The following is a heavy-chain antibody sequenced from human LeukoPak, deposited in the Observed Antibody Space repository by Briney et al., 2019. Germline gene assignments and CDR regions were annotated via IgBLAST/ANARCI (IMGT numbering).Heavy chain of an antibody. CDR3: AKDISYDILTGYPDY. CDR1: GFTFDDYA. D-gene: IGHD3-9*01. CDR2: ISWNSGSI. V-gene: IGHV3-9*01. J-gene: IGHJ4*02. Sequence: GGSLRLSCAASGFTFDDYAMHWVRQAPGKGLEWVSGISWNSGSIGYADSVKGRFTISRDNAKNSLYLQTNSLRAEDTALYYCAKDISYDILTGYPDYWGQGTLVTVSS.